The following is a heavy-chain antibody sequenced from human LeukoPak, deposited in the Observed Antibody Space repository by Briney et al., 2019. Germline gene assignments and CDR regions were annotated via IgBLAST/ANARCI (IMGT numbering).Heavy chain of an antibody. D-gene: IGHD2-2*01. CDR3: AKVGCSSTSCPLYYYYYMDV. Sequence: QPGGSLRLSCAASGFTFSSYGMHWVRQAPGKGLEWVAFIRYDGSNKYYADSVKGRFTISRDNSKNTLYLQMNSLRAEDTAVYYCAKVGCSSTSCPLYYYYYMDVWGKGTTVTVSS. J-gene: IGHJ6*03. CDR1: GFTFSSYG. CDR2: IRYDGSNK. V-gene: IGHV3-30*02.